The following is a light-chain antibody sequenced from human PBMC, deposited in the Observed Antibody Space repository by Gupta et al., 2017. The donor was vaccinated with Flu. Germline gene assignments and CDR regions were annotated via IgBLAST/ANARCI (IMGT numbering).Light chain of an antibody. Sequence: EIVLTQSPGTLSLSPGERATLSCRASQSVRSNYLGWYQQKPGQAPRLLIYGVSRRATGIPDRFSGSGSGTDFTLTISRREPEDFAGYYCQQYGGSPPNTFGQGTRLEIK. CDR2: GVS. CDR1: QSVRSNY. V-gene: IGKV3-20*01. J-gene: IGKJ5*01. CDR3: QQYGGSPPNT.